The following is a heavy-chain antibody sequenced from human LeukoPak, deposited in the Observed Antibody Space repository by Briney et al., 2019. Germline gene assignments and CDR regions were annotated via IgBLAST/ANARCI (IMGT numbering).Heavy chain of an antibody. V-gene: IGHV3-48*03. Sequence: PGGSLRLSCAASGFTFSSYEMNWVRQAPGKGLEWVSYISSSGSTIYYADSVKGRFTISRDNAKNSLYLQMNSLRAEDTAVYYCARIRRDGYRYWYFDLWGRGTLVTVSS. D-gene: IGHD5-24*01. CDR1: GFTFSSYE. CDR2: ISSSGSTI. CDR3: ARIRRDGYRYWYFDL. J-gene: IGHJ2*01.